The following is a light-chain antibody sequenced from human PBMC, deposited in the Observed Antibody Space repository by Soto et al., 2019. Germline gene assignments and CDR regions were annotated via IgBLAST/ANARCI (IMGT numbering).Light chain of an antibody. CDR3: QQYDNWPPYT. V-gene: IGKV3-15*01. CDR2: GVS. CDR1: QSISRN. Sequence: EVVMTQSPGTLSVSPGERATLSCRASQSISRNLAWYQHRPGRAPRLLIYGVSTRAAGIPARFSGSGSETEFTLTISSLQSEDFAVYYCQQYDNWPPYTFGQGTKVDTK. J-gene: IGKJ2*01.